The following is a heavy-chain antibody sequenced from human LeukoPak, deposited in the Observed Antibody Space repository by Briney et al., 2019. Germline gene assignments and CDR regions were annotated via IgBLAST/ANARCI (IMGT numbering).Heavy chain of an antibody. J-gene: IGHJ4*02. CDR3: ARGYDSSGYYNDLAFDY. CDR1: GDSISTYY. CDR2: IYYSGST. Sequence: SETLSRTCTVSGDSISTYYCSWIRQPPGKGLEWIGYIYYSGSTNYNPSLKSRVTISVDTSKNQFSLKLNSVTAADTAVYYCARGYDSSGYYNDLAFDYWGQGTPVTVSS. V-gene: IGHV4-59*01. D-gene: IGHD3-22*01.